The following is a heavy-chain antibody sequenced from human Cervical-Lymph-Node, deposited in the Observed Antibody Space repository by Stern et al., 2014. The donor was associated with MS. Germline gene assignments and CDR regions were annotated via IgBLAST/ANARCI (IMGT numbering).Heavy chain of an antibody. J-gene: IGHJ4*02. CDR2: INRDGTTI. V-gene: IGHV3-74*03. CDR3: TKDTYGPEDY. CDR1: GFTFRNSW. Sequence: EVQLVESGGGLVQPGGPLRLSRVSSGFTFRNSWMHWVRQGPGKGLVWVARINRDGTTITHADSVKGRFTISRDNAKNTLYLQMNSLRVEDTAVYYCTKDTYGPEDYWGQGTSVTVSS. D-gene: IGHD3-10*01.